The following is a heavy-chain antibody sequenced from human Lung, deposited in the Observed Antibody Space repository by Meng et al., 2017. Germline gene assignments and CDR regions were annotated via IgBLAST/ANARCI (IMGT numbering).Heavy chain of an antibody. J-gene: IGHJ4*02. CDR3: AKDLGASSSYYFDY. Sequence: EVQLLESGGGLVQPGGSLRLSCAASGFTFSGYAMTWVRQAPGKGLEWVSSVSGSDDIAYYGDSVKGRVTISRDNSKNTLYLQMNSLRAEDTAVYFCAKDLGASSSYYFDYWGQVTLVTVSS. CDR1: GFTFSGYA. D-gene: IGHD6-6*01. V-gene: IGHV3-23*01. CDR2: VSGSDDIA.